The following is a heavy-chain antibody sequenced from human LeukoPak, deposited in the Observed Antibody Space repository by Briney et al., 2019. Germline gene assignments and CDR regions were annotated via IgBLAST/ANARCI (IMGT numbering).Heavy chain of an antibody. D-gene: IGHD3-22*01. CDR2: IRYDGSNK. CDR1: GFTFSSYG. Sequence: GGSLRLSCAASGFTFSSYGMHWVRQASGKGLEWVAFIRYDGSNKYYADSVKGRFTISRDNSKNTLYLQMNSLRAEDTAVYYCARGGYDSSGAPSFDPWGQGTLVTVSS. J-gene: IGHJ5*02. V-gene: IGHV3-30*02. CDR3: ARGGYDSSGAPSFDP.